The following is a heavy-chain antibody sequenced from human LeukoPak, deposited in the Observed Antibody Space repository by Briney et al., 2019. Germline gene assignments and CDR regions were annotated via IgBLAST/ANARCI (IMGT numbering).Heavy chain of an antibody. Sequence: GGSLRLSCAASGFTFSSYSMNWVRQAPGKGLEWVSSISSSSSYIYYADSVKGRFTISRDNAKNSLYLQMNSLRAEDTAVYYCARDSRVFGSSWYQLFFDYWGQGTLVTVSS. V-gene: IGHV3-21*01. CDR2: ISSSSSYI. D-gene: IGHD6-13*01. CDR3: ARDSRVFGSSWYQLFFDY. J-gene: IGHJ4*02. CDR1: GFTFSSYS.